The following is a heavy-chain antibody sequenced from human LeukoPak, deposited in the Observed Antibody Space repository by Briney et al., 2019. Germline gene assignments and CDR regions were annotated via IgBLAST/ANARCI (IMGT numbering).Heavy chain of an antibody. D-gene: IGHD3-10*01. Sequence: ASVKVSCKASGGTSSSYAISWVRQAPGQGLEWMGGIIPIFGTANYAQKFQGRVTITADKSTSTAYMELSSLRSEDTAVYYCARGGLWVTMVRGAPYGMDVWGKGTTVTVSS. CDR1: GGTSSSYA. CDR3: ARGGLWVTMVRGAPYGMDV. J-gene: IGHJ6*04. V-gene: IGHV1-69*06. CDR2: IIPIFGTA.